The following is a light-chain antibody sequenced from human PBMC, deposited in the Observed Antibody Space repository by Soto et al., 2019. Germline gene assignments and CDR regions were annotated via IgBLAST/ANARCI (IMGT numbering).Light chain of an antibody. CDR2: GNR. J-gene: IGLJ3*02. V-gene: IGLV1-40*01. Sequence: QSVLPQPHSVSGAPGQRFPISCTGNNSNLGAGYDVHWYQQLPGAAPKLVIFGNRNRPSEVPERFSGSKSGTSASLAITGLQAEDEADYYCQAYAYSLTAFVFGGGTKLTVL. CDR3: QAYAYSLTAFV. CDR1: NSNLGAGYD.